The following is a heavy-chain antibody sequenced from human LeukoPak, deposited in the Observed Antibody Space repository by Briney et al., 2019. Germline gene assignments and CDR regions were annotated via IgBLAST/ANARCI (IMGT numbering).Heavy chain of an antibody. CDR2: FDPEDGET. V-gene: IGHV1-24*01. D-gene: IGHD5-18*01. Sequence: GASVKVSCKVSGYTLTELSMHWVRQAPGKGLEWMGGFDPEDGETIYAQKFQGRVTMTEDTSTDTAYMELSSLRSEDTAVYYCATVGYSYGPEHNYYFDYWGQGTLVTVSS. J-gene: IGHJ4*02. CDR3: ATVGYSYGPEHNYYFDY. CDR1: GYTLTELS.